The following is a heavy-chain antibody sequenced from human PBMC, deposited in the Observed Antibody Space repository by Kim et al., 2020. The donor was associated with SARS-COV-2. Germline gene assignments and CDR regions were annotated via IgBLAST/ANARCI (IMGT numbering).Heavy chain of an antibody. CDR1: GFTFSSYD. D-gene: IGHD3-3*01. CDR2: IGTAGDT. CDR3: AREYYDFWSGTAHYGMDV. V-gene: IGHV3-13*01. Sequence: GGSLRLSCAASGFTFSSYDMHWVRQATGKGLEWVSAIGTAGDTYYPGSVKGRFTISRENAKNSLYLQMNSLRAGDTAVYYCAREYYDFWSGTAHYGMDVWGQGTTVTVSS. J-gene: IGHJ6*02.